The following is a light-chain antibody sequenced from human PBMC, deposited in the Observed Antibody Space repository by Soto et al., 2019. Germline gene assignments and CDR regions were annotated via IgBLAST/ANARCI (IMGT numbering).Light chain of an antibody. CDR1: QNVGANY. CDR2: HAS. Sequence: EIVFTQSPGTLPFSPGERATLSCRASQNVGANYLAWYQQKPGQAPRLLIYHASTRASGIPDRFSGSGSGTDFTLTITRLEPADFALYYCQQYASSPLTFGQGTRLETK. J-gene: IGKJ5*01. CDR3: QQYASSPLT. V-gene: IGKV3-20*01.